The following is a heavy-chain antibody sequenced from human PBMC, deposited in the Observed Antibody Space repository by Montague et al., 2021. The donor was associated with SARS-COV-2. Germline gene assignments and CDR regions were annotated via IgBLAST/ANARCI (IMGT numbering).Heavy chain of an antibody. D-gene: IGHD3-22*01. CDR3: ARDTSYDGSGYYYFDY. Sequence: SRSLSLAASGFTFSTQAMHWVRQTPGKGLEWVAAISFDGIKEHYADSVKGRFTVSRDNSENTLYLQMNILRAEDTALYYCARDTSYDGSGYYYFDYWGQGTLVTVSS. J-gene: IGHJ4*02. CDR1: GFTFSTQA. V-gene: IGHV3-30-3*01. CDR2: ISFDGIKE.